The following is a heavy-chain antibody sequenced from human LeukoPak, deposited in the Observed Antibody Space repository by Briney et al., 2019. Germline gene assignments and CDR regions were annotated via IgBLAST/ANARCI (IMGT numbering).Heavy chain of an antibody. D-gene: IGHD3-10*01. Sequence: GGSLRLSCAASGFTFSNAWMSWVRQGPGKGLEWVGRIKSKTDGGTTDYAAPVKGRFTISRDDSKNTLYLQMNSLKTEDTAVYYCTTQRSRITMVRGVIRSDHWGQGTLVTVSS. CDR2: IKSKTDGGTT. CDR1: GFTFSNAW. J-gene: IGHJ4*02. V-gene: IGHV3-15*01. CDR3: TTQRSRITMVRGVIRSDH.